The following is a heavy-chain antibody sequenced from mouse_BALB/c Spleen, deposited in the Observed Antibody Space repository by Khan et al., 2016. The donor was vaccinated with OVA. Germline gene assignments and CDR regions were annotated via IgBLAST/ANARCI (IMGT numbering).Heavy chain of an antibody. V-gene: IGHV1-4*01. D-gene: IGHD2-14*01. CDR3: VRDGAYHRNDGWFAY. Sequence: QIQLVQSGAELARPGASVKMSCKASGYTFISYTIHWIKKRPGQGLEWIGYINPSNGYTNYNQKFKDKATLTTVKSSTTAYLQLSSLTSDDSAVYNCVRDGAYHRNDGWFAYWGQGTLVTVSA. J-gene: IGHJ3*01. CDR2: INPSNGYT. CDR1: GYTFISYT.